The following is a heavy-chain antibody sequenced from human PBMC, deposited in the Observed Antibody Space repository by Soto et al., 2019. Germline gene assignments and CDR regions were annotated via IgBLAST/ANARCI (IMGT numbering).Heavy chain of an antibody. CDR1: GFTFSNYD. J-gene: IGHJ4*02. D-gene: IGHD2-21*01. Sequence: EVQLLESGGDLVQPGGSLRLSCAASGFTFSNYDMSWVRQAPGKGLEWVSSVSSSGSSTYYADSVKGRFTISRDNSKNTLDLQMSILGAADTAVYHCARRDCGSGRNCEFGAPAFAYWGQGNLVTVTS. CDR2: VSSSGSST. V-gene: IGHV3-23*01. CDR3: ARRDCGSGRNCEFGAPAFAY.